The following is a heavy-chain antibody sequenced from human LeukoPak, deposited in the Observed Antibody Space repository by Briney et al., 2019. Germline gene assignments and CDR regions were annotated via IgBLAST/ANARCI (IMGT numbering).Heavy chain of an antibody. CDR3: ARVDTAMVTDYYYYMDV. Sequence: GGSLRLSXAASGFTVSSNYMSWVRQAPGKGLEWVSVIYSGGSTYYADSVKGRFTISRDNSKNTLYLQMNSLRAEDTAVYYCARVDTAMVTDYYYYMDVWGKGTTVTVSS. V-gene: IGHV3-53*01. CDR2: IYSGGST. CDR1: GFTVSSNY. J-gene: IGHJ6*03. D-gene: IGHD5-18*01.